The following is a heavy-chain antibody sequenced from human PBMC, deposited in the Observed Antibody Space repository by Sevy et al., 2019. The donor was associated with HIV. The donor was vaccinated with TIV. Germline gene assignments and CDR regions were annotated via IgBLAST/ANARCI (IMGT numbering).Heavy chain of an antibody. D-gene: IGHD4-17*01. Sequence: GGSLRLSCAASGFTVSSNYMSWVRQAPGKGLEWVSVIYSGGSTYYADSVKGRFTISRDNSKNTLYLQMNSLRAEDTAVYYYAREVKTVTRYYYYYYGMDVWGQGTTVTVSS. J-gene: IGHJ6*02. CDR1: GFTVSSNY. CDR3: AREVKTVTRYYYYYYGMDV. V-gene: IGHV3-53*01. CDR2: IYSGGST.